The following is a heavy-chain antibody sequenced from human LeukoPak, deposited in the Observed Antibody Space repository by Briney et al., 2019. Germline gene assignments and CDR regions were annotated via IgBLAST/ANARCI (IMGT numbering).Heavy chain of an antibody. J-gene: IGHJ6*03. CDR1: GYTFTGYY. CDR2: INPNSGGT. D-gene: IGHD2-15*01. V-gene: IGHV1-2*02. Sequence: WASVKVSCKASGYTFTGYYMHWVRQAPGQGLEWMGWINPNSGGTNYAQKFQGRVTMTRDTSISTAYMELSRLRSDDTAVYYCARDRGGGSGHYMDVWGKGTTVTVSS. CDR3: ARDRGGGSGHYMDV.